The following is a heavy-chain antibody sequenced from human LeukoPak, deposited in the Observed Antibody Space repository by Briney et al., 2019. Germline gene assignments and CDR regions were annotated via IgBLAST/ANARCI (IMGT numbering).Heavy chain of an antibody. CDR2: IRASGKDT. D-gene: IGHD3-16*02. CDR1: GFPFNAYA. CDR3: ARASSDDYVWGSYRCFDY. J-gene: IGHJ4*02. V-gene: IGHV3-21*04. Sequence: GGSLRLSCTASGFPFNAYALAWVRQAPGKGLEWVSAIRASGKDTYYADSVKGRFTISRDNAKNSLHLQMNSLRAEDTALYYCARASSDDYVWGSYRCFDYWGQGTLVTVSS.